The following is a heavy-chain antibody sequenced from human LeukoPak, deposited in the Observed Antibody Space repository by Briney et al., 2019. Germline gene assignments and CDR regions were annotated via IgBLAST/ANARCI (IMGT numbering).Heavy chain of an antibody. J-gene: IGHJ4*02. D-gene: IGHD2-21*02. CDR1: GYTLTELS. Sequence: ASVKVSCKVSGYTLTELSMHWVRQAPGTGLEWMGGFDPADGETTYAQKFQGRVSMTEDTSADTAYMELTSLRSEDTAVYYCASGLGGTGSDKTEPFDYWGQGTRVTVSS. CDR2: FDPADGET. CDR3: ASGLGGTGSDKTEPFDY. V-gene: IGHV1-24*01.